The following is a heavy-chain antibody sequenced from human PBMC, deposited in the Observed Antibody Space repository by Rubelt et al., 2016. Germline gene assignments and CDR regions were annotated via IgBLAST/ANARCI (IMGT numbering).Heavy chain of an antibody. D-gene: IGHD5-24*01. V-gene: IGHV7-4-1*02. CDR2: INTNTGNP. Sequence: QVQIVQSGAEVKKPGASVKVSCKASEYTFTNYGMNWVRQAPGQGLEWMGWINTNTGNPTYAQGFTGRFVFSLDTPVSTAYLQISSLKAEDTSVYYCARLFRRDGYNLDYWGQGTLVTVSS. CDR1: EYTFTNYG. CDR3: ARLFRRDGYNLDY. J-gene: IGHJ4*02.